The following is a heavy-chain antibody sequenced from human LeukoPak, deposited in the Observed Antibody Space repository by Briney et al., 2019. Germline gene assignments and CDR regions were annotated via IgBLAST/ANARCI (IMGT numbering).Heavy chain of an antibody. Sequence: PGGSLRLSCAVSGFTFSSYSLNWVRQAPGKGLEWVSYIGISSATYYGDSVKGRFTISRDNARNSLYLQMNSLRDEDTAVYYCARDLGSVNFAFDIWGQGTMVTVSS. CDR3: ARDLGSVNFAFDI. J-gene: IGHJ3*02. V-gene: IGHV3-48*02. D-gene: IGHD3-10*01. CDR1: GFTFSSYS. CDR2: IGISSAT.